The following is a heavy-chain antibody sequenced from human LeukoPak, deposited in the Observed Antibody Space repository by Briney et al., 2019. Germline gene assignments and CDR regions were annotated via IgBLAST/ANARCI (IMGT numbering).Heavy chain of an antibody. CDR2: INHSGST. Sequence: PSETLSLTCAVYGGSFSGYYWSWIRQPPGKGLEWIGEINHSGSTHYNPSLKSRVTISVDTSKNQFSPKVTSVTAADTAVYYCARVGCSSSSCNVSYYYHYYYMDVWGKGTTVTVSS. J-gene: IGHJ6*03. V-gene: IGHV4-34*01. D-gene: IGHD2-2*01. CDR1: GGSFSGYY. CDR3: ARVGCSSSSCNVSYYYHYYYMDV.